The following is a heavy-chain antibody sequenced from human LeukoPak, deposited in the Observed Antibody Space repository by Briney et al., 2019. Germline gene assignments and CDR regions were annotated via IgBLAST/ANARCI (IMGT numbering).Heavy chain of an antibody. CDR1: GYTFTSYG. J-gene: IGHJ4*02. V-gene: IGHV1-18*01. CDR3: ASRSNSDGNAEDFDY. CDR2: ISAYNGNT. D-gene: IGHD1-14*01. Sequence: ASVKVSCKASGYTFTSYGISWVRQAPGQGLEWMGWISAYNGNTNYAQKFQGRVTMTRDTSTSTVYMELSSLRSEDTAVYYCASRSNSDGNAEDFDYWGQGTLVTVSS.